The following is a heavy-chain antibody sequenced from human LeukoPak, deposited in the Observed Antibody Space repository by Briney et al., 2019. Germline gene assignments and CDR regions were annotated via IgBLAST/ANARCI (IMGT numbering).Heavy chain of an antibody. V-gene: IGHV4-39*01. D-gene: IGHD3-3*01. CDR1: GDSISTSDYH. CDR2: LYHSGST. J-gene: IGHJ5*02. CDR3: ARQGDSTKGYYLDWFDP. Sequence: PSETLSLTCTVSGDSISTSDYHWGWMRQPPGKGPEWIGTLYHSGSTHYNPSLESRITISVDTSKNQFSLKLHSVTAADTAVYYCARQGDSTKGYYLDWFDPWGQGTLVIVSS.